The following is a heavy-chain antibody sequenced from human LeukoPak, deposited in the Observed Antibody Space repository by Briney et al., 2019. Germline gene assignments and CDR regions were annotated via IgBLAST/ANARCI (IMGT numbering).Heavy chain of an antibody. CDR2: ISYNGSHK. CDR3: AGDASSGWYGRGYFDY. CDR1: GITFRSYG. J-gene: IGHJ4*02. D-gene: IGHD6-19*01. V-gene: IGHV3-30*03. Sequence: PGRSLRLSCAASGITFRSYGMHWVRQAPGKGLEWVAVISYNGSHKYYADSVKGRFSISRDNSKNTLYLQMNSLRADDTAVYYCAGDASSGWYGRGYFDYWGQGTLVTVSS.